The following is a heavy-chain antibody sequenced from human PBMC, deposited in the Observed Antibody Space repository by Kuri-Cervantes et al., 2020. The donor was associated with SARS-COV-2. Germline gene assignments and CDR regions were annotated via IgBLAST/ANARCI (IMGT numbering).Heavy chain of an antibody. CDR3: ARDSYCINGVCLLGC. D-gene: IGHD2-8*01. CDR1: GGSISSSSYY. CDR2: IYYSGST. Sequence: SETLSLTCTVSGGSISSSSYYWGWIRQPPGKGLEWIGSIYYSGSTYYNPSLKSRVTISVDTSKNQFSLKLSSVTAADTALYYCARDSYCINGVCLLGCWGQGTLVTVSS. J-gene: IGHJ4*02. V-gene: IGHV4-39*07.